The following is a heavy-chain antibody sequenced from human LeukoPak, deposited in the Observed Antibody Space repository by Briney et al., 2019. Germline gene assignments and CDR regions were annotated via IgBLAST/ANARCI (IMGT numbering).Heavy chain of an antibody. CDR3: ARDHYYTSGSPSFDY. CDR2: INPNSGGT. CDR1: GYTFTGYY. J-gene: IGHJ4*02. V-gene: IGHV1-2*02. D-gene: IGHD3-10*01. Sequence: ASVKVSCKASGYTFTGYYMHWVRQAPGQGLEWMGWINPNSGGTNYAQKFQGRVTMTRDTSITTAYMELDSLRSDDTAVYYCARDHYYTSGSPSFDYWGQGTLVTASS.